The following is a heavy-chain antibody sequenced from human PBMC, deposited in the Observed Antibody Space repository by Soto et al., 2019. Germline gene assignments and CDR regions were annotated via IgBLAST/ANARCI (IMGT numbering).Heavy chain of an antibody. CDR2: IYYSGST. J-gene: IGHJ4*02. CDR1: GGSIASSLYY. CDR3: ARMTFDDYFDY. Sequence: SETLSLTCTVSGGSIASSLYYWSWIRQPPGKGLEWIGYIYYSGSTNYNPSLKSRVTISVDTSKNQFSLKLSSVTAADTAVYYCARMTFDDYFDYWGQGTLVTVSS. D-gene: IGHD2-21*02. V-gene: IGHV4-61*01.